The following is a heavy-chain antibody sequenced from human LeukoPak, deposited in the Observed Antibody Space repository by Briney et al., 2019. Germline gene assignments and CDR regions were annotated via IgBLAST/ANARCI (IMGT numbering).Heavy chain of an antibody. V-gene: IGHV1-8*03. CDR2: MNPNSGNT. J-gene: IGHJ4*02. CDR1: GYTFTSYD. CDR3: ARDRSTISYGSGSYSGY. Sequence: ASVKVSCKASGYTFTSYDINWVRQATGQGLEWMGWMNPNSGNTGYAQKFQGRVTITRNTSISTAYMELSSLRSEDTAVYYCARDRSTISYGSGSYSGYWGQGTLVTVSS. D-gene: IGHD3-10*01.